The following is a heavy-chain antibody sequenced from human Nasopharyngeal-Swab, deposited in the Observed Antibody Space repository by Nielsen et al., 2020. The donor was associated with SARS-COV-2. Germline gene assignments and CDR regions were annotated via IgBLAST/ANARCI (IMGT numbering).Heavy chain of an antibody. V-gene: IGHV7-4-1*02. D-gene: IGHD3-9*01. CDR3: VRGAYYDILTGYYSSFGVPEDYGMDV. J-gene: IGHJ6*02. CDR1: GYTFTSYA. CDR2: INTNTGNP. Sequence: ASVKVSCKASGYTFTSYAMNWVRQAPGQGLEWMGWINTNTGNPTYAQGFTGRFVFSLDTSVSTAYLQISSLKAEDTAVYYCVRGAYYDILTGYYSSFGVPEDYGMDVWGQGTTVTVSS.